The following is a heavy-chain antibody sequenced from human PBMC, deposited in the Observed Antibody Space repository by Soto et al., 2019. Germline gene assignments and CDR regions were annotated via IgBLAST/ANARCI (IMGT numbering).Heavy chain of an antibody. J-gene: IGHJ6*02. CDR1: GFTFSSYE. CDR2: ISSIGRTM. Sequence: PGGSLRLSCAASGFTFSSYEMTWVRQAPGKGLHWVSFISSIGRTMHYADSVKGRFTISRDNARNSLYLQMNSLRAEDTAVYYCARGPQWFLIENSYYYGLDPWGQGTTVTVSS. CDR3: ARGPQWFLIENSYYYGLDP. V-gene: IGHV3-48*03. D-gene: IGHD3-22*01.